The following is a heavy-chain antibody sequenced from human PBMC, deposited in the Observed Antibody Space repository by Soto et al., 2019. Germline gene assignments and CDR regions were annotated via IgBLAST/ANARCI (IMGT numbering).Heavy chain of an antibody. CDR1: GFTFRSYA. J-gene: IGHJ4*02. D-gene: IGHD3-22*01. CDR2: TSYDGSNK. Sequence: GSLRLSCGASGFTFRSYAMHWVRQTPGKGLEWVAVTSYDGSNKHYADSVKGRFSISRDNSKNMLYLQMDSLSTEDTAVYYCVRSMIIVVRLIGLDYWGQGTLVTVSS. CDR3: VRSMIIVVRLIGLDY. V-gene: IGHV3-30-3*01.